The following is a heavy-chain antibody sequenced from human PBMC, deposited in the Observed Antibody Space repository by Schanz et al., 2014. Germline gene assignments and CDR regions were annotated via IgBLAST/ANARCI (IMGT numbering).Heavy chain of an antibody. J-gene: IGHJ4*02. CDR2: MNPNSGNT. Sequence: QVQLVQSGADVKKPGASVKVSCKASGYTFTNYGITWVRQAPGQGLEWMGRMNPNSGNTGYAQKFQGRVTMTRNTSISTAYMELSSLRSEDRAMYYCARGYRLQSFDYWGQGTLVTVSS. CDR1: GYTFTNYG. CDR3: ARGYRLQSFDY. D-gene: IGHD4-4*01. V-gene: IGHV1-8*02.